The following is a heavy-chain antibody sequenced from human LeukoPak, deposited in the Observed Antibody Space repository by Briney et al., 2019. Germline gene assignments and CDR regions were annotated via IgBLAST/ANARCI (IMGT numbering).Heavy chain of an antibody. D-gene: IGHD2-2*01. CDR2: IYHSGST. V-gene: IGHV4-59*12. Sequence: NPSETLSLTCTVSGGSISSYYWSWIRQPPGKGLEWIGYIYHSGSTYYNPSLKSRVTISVDRSKNQFSLKLSSVTAADTAVYYCARVHLGYCSSTSCFWFDPWGQGTLVTVSS. J-gene: IGHJ5*02. CDR1: GGSISSYY. CDR3: ARVHLGYCSSTSCFWFDP.